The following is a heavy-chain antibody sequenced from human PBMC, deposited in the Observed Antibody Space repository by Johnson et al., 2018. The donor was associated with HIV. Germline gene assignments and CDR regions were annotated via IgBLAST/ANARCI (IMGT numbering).Heavy chain of an antibody. V-gene: IGHV3-7*01. CDR1: GFTFSNFW. J-gene: IGHJ3*02. Sequence: MQLVESGGGLVQPGGSLRLSCAASGFTFSNFWLSWVRQAPGRGLEWVANIKPDGTEKYYVDSVKGRFTISRDDAKKSLYLQMNSLRAEDTAVYYCAREERDGINSAFDIWGQGTMVTVS. CDR2: IKPDGTEK. CDR3: AREERDGINSAFDI. D-gene: IGHD5-24*01.